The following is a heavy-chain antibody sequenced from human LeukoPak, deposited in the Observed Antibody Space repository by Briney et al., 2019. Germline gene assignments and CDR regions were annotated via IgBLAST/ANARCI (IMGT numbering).Heavy chain of an antibody. V-gene: IGHV3-23*01. CDR3: AKVSSSALDY. CDR2: ISASGGTT. Sequence: QSGGSLRLSRAASGFTLTSYAMSWVRQAPGKGLEWVSAISASGGTTLYADSVKGRFTISRDSSKNTLYVQMNSLRAEDTAVYYCAKVSSSALDYWGQGTLVAVSS. J-gene: IGHJ4*02. D-gene: IGHD6-6*01. CDR1: GFTLTSYA.